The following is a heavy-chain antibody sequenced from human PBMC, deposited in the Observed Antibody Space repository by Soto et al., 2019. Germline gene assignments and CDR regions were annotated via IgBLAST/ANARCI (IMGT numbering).Heavy chain of an antibody. D-gene: IGHD6-13*01. Sequence: PSETLSLTCAVSGGSISSGGYSWSWIRQPPGKGLEWIGYTYHSGSTYYNPSLKSRVTISVDRSKNQFSLKLSSVTAADTAVYYCARGWGSSSWHLWGQGTLVTVSS. CDR1: GGSISSGGYS. J-gene: IGHJ5*02. CDR3: ARGWGSSSWHL. V-gene: IGHV4-30-2*01. CDR2: TYHSGST.